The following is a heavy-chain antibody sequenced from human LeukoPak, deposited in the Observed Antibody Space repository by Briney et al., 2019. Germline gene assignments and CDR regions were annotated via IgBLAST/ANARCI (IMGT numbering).Heavy chain of an antibody. D-gene: IGHD4-17*01. Sequence: SETLSLTCTVSGGSISSSSYYWGWIRQPPGKGLEWIGSIYYSGSTYYNPSLKSRVTISVDTSKNQFSLKLSSVTAADTAVYYCAIGLSDYGDYVGWLDPWGQGTLVTVSS. J-gene: IGHJ5*02. CDR2: IYYSGST. CDR3: AIGLSDYGDYVGWLDP. CDR1: GGSISSSSYY. V-gene: IGHV4-39*01.